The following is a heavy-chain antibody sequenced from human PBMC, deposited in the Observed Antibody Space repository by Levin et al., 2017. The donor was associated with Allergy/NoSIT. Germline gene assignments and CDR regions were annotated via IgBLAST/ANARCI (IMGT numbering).Heavy chain of an antibody. Sequence: SETLSLTCTVSGGSISSGDYYWSWIRQPPGKGLEWIGYIYYSGSTYYNPSLKSRVTISVDTSKNQFSLKLSSVTAADTAVYYCARGGQWLPPRGWFDPWGQGTLVTVSS. J-gene: IGHJ5*02. D-gene: IGHD6-19*01. CDR2: IYYSGST. V-gene: IGHV4-30-4*01. CDR1: GGSISSGDYY. CDR3: ARGGQWLPPRGWFDP.